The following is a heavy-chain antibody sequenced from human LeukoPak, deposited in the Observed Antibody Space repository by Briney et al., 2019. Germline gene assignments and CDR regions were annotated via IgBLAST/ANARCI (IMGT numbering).Heavy chain of an antibody. J-gene: IGHJ4*02. Sequence: PGGSLRLSCSASGFTFSNYAMQWVRQSPGRGLEWVGVTSSDGGNKFYADSVKGRFTIYSDNSKHTLYLQMNSLRDDDTALYYCAKDAAAAGPFHYWGQGPLVTVSS. CDR1: GFTFSNYA. CDR3: AKDAAAAGPFHY. V-gene: IGHV3-30*18. D-gene: IGHD6-13*01. CDR2: TSSDGGNK.